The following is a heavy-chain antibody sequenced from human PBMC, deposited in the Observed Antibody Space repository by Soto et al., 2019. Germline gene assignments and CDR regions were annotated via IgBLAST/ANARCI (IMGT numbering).Heavy chain of an antibody. CDR3: AKSLLFVDHAYMDV. Sequence: QVPLVQSGAELKKSGSSVKVSCEASGGSFMSYSFTWVRQAPGQGLEWMGRIIPIQNKANYALKFQDRVTITADRSTMTVYLDLRSLRPEDTAVYYCAKSLLFVDHAYMDVWGKGTTVTVSS. J-gene: IGHJ6*03. CDR1: GGSFMSYS. D-gene: IGHD2-15*01. CDR2: IIPIQNKA. V-gene: IGHV1-69*02.